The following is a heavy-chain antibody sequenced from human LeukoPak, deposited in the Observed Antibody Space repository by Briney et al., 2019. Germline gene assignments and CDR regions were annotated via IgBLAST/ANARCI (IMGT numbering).Heavy chain of an antibody. CDR3: ARLYSSFSGGYAFDI. V-gene: IGHV4-38-2*02. Sequence: SETLSLTCTVSGYSISSGYYWGWIRQPPGKGLEWIGYIYSSGNTNYNPSLKSRVTISVDRSKNQFSLKLSSVTTADTAVYYCARLYSSFSGGYAFDIWGQGTMVTVSS. J-gene: IGHJ3*02. D-gene: IGHD6-6*01. CDR2: IYSSGNT. CDR1: GYSISSGYY.